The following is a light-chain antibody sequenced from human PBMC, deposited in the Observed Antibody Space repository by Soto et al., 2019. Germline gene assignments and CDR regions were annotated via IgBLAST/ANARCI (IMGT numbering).Light chain of an antibody. Sequence: EIVLTQSPGTVSLSPGERATLSCRASQSVTTRYLAWYQQKPGQAPRLLIFGASTRAARIPDRFRGSGSGTEFTLTISSLQSEDFGVYYCQHNNNWPLTFGQGTKVDI. V-gene: IGKV3-15*01. CDR3: QHNNNWPLT. CDR2: GAS. CDR1: QSVTTRY. J-gene: IGKJ1*01.